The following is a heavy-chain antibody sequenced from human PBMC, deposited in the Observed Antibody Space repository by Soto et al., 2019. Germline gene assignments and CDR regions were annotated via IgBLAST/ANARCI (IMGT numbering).Heavy chain of an antibody. CDR3: TRSAISPYGGLIGPFDY. D-gene: IGHD3-16*02. V-gene: IGHV1-3*05. CDR1: GYTFTAYA. J-gene: IGHJ4*02. CDR2: INPANGNT. Sequence: QVQLAQSGAEERKPGASVKVSCEATGYTFTAYAMHWVRQAPGQRLEWMGWINPANGNTKYSQKFQGRLTITSDTSANTVYMELNSLTSEDTAMYYCTRSAISPYGGLIGPFDYWGQGTWSPSPQ.